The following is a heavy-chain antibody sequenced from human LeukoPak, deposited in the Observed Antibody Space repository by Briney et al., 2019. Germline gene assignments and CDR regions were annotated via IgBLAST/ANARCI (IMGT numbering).Heavy chain of an antibody. J-gene: IGHJ5*02. V-gene: IGHV1-8*01. Sequence: ASVKVSCKASGYTFTSYDINWVRQATRQGLEWMGWMNPNSGNTGYAQKFQGRVTMTRNTSISTAYMELSSLRSEDTAVYYCARVGCSSTSCYGGWFDPWGQGTLVTVSS. D-gene: IGHD2-2*01. CDR1: GYTFTSYD. CDR3: ARVGCSSTSCYGGWFDP. CDR2: MNPNSGNT.